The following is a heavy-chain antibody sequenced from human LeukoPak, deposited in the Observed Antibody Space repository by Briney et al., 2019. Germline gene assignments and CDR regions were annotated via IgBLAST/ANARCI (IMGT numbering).Heavy chain of an antibody. J-gene: IGHJ4*02. CDR3: ARAWFGELLFRD. V-gene: IGHV1-2*02. Sequence: ASVTVSCKASGYTFTGYYMHWVRQAPGQGLEWMGWINPNSGGTNYAQKFQGRVTMTRDTSISTAYMELSRLRSDDTAVYYCARAWFGELLFRDWGQGTLVTVSS. D-gene: IGHD3-10*01. CDR2: INPNSGGT. CDR1: GYTFTGYY.